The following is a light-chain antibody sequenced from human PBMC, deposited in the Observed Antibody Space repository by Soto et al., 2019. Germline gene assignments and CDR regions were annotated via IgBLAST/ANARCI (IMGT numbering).Light chain of an antibody. CDR1: SSDIGIYNF. J-gene: IGLJ1*01. Sequence: QSVLTQPASVSGSPGQSITIFCTGTSSDIGIYNFVSWYQQHPGKAPKLMIYNVYSRPSGVSSRFSGSKSGNTASLTISWRQAEDEADYYCNSYTSASTYVFGTGTKLTVL. CDR3: NSYTSASTYV. V-gene: IGLV2-14*03. CDR2: NVY.